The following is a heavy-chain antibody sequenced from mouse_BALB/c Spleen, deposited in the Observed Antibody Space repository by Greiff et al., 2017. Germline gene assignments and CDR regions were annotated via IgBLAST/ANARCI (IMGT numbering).Heavy chain of an antibody. CDR3: ARSCASSDPFAY. J-gene: IGHJ3*01. V-gene: IGHV14-3*02. CDR1: GFNITDTY. D-gene: IGHD1-1*01. CDR2: IDPANGNT. Sequence: VQLKQSGAELVKPGASVKLSCTASGFNITDTYMHWVKQRPEQGLEWIGRIDPANGNTKYDPKFQGKATVTADTSSNTAYLQLSSLTSEDTAVYYGARSCASSDPFAYWGQGTLVTVSA.